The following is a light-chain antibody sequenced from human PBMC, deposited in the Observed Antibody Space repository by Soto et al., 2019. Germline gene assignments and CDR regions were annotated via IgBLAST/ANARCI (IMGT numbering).Light chain of an antibody. V-gene: IGKV3-20*01. CDR1: QNVTTFY. CDR2: GAS. J-gene: IGKJ4*01. Sequence: DIALTQSPGTLSLSPGQRATLSCRASQNVTTFYLAWYQQKPGQDPSLLIYGASSRATGIPDRFSGSGSGTDFTLTINRLEPEDFGMYYCQQYGSSTGLTFGGGTKVEI. CDR3: QQYGSSTGLT.